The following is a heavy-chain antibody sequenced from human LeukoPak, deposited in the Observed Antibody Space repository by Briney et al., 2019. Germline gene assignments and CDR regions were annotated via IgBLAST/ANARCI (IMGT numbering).Heavy chain of an antibody. CDR3: ARPSRGHRYGSDY. Sequence: GGSLRLSCAASGFTFSSYSMNWVRQAPGRGRGWFSSISSSSSYIYYADSVKGRFTISRDNAKSSLYLQMNSLRAEDTAVYYCARPSRGHRYGSDYWGQGPLVTVSS. CDR1: GFTFSSYS. D-gene: IGHD3-10*01. V-gene: IGHV3-21*01. J-gene: IGHJ4*02. CDR2: ISSSSSYI.